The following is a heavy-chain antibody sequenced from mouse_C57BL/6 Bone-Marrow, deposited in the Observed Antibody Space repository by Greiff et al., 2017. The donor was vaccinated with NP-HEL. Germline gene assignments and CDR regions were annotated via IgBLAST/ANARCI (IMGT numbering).Heavy chain of an antibody. Sequence: QVQLQQPGAELVKPGASVKLSCKASGYTFTSYWMHWVKQRPGQGLEWIGMIHPNSGSTNYNQKFKGKATLTVDTSSSTAYMQLSSLTSEDSAVYYCAREGLRRDWYFDVWGTGTTVTVSS. CDR3: AREGLRRDWYFDV. J-gene: IGHJ1*03. CDR2: IHPNSGST. D-gene: IGHD2-2*01. V-gene: IGHV1-64*01. CDR1: GYTFTSYW.